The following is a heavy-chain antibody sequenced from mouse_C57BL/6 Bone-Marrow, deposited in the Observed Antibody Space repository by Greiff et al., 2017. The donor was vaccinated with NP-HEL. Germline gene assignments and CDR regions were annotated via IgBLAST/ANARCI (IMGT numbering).Heavy chain of an antibody. CDR1: GYAFTNYL. D-gene: IGHD1-1*01. Sequence: VQLQQSGAELVRPGTSVKVSCKASGYAFTNYLIEWVKQRPGQGLEWIGVINPGSGGTNYNEKFKGKATLTADKSSSTAYMQLSSLTSEDSAVYFWARGGYYGSTPMDYWGQGTSVTVSS. V-gene: IGHV1-54*01. CDR3: ARGGYYGSTPMDY. CDR2: INPGSGGT. J-gene: IGHJ4*01.